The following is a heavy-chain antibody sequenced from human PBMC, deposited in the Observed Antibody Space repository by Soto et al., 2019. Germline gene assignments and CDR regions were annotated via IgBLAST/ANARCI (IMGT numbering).Heavy chain of an antibody. CDR3: ARDSAVAGTPPYYYGMDV. V-gene: IGHV3-48*03. CDR1: GFTFSSYE. J-gene: IGHJ6*02. Sequence: HPGGSLRLSCAAPGFTFSSYEMNWVRQAPGKGLEWVSYISSSGSTIYYADSVKGRFTISRDNAKNSLYLQMNSLRAEDTAVYYCARDSAVAGTPPYYYGMDVWGQGTTVTVSS. D-gene: IGHD6-19*01. CDR2: ISSSGSTI.